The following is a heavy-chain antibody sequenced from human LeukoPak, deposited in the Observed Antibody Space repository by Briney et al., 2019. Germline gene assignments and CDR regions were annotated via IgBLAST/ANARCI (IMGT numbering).Heavy chain of an antibody. CDR1: GDTFTGYY. V-gene: IGHV1-2*02. D-gene: IGHD6-19*01. CDR3: ARDGLSSGWHGYFDY. J-gene: IGHJ4*02. Sequence: ASVKVSCKASGDTFTGYYMHWVRQAPGQGLEWMGWINPNSGGTNYAQKFQGRVTMTRDTSISTAYMELSRLRSDDTAVYYCARDGLSSGWHGYFDYWGQGTLVTVSS. CDR2: INPNSGGT.